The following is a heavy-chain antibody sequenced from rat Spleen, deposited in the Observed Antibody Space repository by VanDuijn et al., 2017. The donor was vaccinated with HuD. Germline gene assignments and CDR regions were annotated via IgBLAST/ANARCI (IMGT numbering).Heavy chain of an antibody. D-gene: IGHD5-1*01. J-gene: IGHJ2*01. V-gene: IGHV5-19*01. CDR3: ARGAGVDY. CDR2: ISTAGSNT. Sequence: EVQLVESGGGLVQPGRSLKLSCAASGFTFSNYGMHWIRQAPTKGLEWVAYISTAGSNTFYRDSVKGRFTISRDNDKSTLHLQMDSLRSEDTATYYCARGAGVDYWGQGAMVTVSS. CDR1: GFTFSNYG.